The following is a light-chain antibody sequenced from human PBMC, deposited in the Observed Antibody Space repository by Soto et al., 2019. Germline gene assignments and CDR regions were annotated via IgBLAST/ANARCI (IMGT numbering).Light chain of an antibody. CDR1: SSDVGTYNL. CDR3: CSYAGSTTFVI. Sequence: QSALTQPASVSXSPXXXXTISCTGTSSDVGTYNLVSWYQQHPGKAPKLIIYEATKRPSGVSNRFSGSKSGNTASLTISGLQAEDEADYYCCSYAGSTTFVIFGGGTKLTVL. CDR2: EAT. J-gene: IGLJ2*01. V-gene: IGLV2-23*01.